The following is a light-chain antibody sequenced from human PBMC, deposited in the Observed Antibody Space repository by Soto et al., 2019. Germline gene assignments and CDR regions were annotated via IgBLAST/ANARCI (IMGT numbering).Light chain of an antibody. Sequence: EIVMTQSPATLSVSPGERATLSCRASQSVSSNLAWYQQKPGQAPRLLIYGASTRATGIPAMFSGSGSGTEFPLTISSLQSEDFAVYYCQQYNNWPRITFGQGTRLEIK. J-gene: IGKJ5*01. CDR3: QQYNNWPRIT. CDR2: GAS. V-gene: IGKV3-15*01. CDR1: QSVSSN.